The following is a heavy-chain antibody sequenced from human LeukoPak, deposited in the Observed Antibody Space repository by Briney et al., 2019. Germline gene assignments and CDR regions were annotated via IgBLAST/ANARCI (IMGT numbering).Heavy chain of an antibody. V-gene: IGHV4-34*01. CDR3: ASWDYYATDY. D-gene: IGHD3-10*01. CDR1: GGSFSGYY. J-gene: IGHJ4*02. Sequence: SETLSLTCAVYGGSFSGYYWSWIRQPPGKGLEWIGEINHSGSTNYNPSLKSRVTISVDTSKNQFSLKLSSVTAADTAVYYCASWDYYATDYWGQGALVTVSS. CDR2: INHSGST.